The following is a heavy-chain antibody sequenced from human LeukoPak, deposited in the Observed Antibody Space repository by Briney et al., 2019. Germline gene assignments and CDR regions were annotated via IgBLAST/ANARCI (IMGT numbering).Heavy chain of an antibody. CDR3: ARDKGISSAIDL. V-gene: IGHV4-59*01. CDR2: IYYSGGT. D-gene: IGHD6-6*01. CDR1: GRPLNNYY. J-gene: IGHJ5*02. Sequence: TAETLSLTCSLSGRPLNNYYWRWIRQPPGKGLEWIGYIYYSGGTNYNPSLESRVTMSVDTSKNQFYLQLRSVTPADTAVYYCARDKGISSAIDLWGQGTLVTVSS.